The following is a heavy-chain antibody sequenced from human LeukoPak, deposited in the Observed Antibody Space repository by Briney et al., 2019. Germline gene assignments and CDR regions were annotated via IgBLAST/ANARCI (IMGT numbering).Heavy chain of an antibody. D-gene: IGHD1-26*01. CDR2: INRDGSGT. V-gene: IGHV3-74*01. CDR1: GFSFSYFW. Sequence: PGGSLRLSCAASGFSFSYFWMHWVRQAPGKGLVWVSRINRDGSGTSYADSVKGRFTISRDNAKNTLSLQMNSLRAEYTAVYYCTRDLEDRGSPDDAFDIWGQGTMVTVSS. J-gene: IGHJ3*02. CDR3: TRDLEDRGSPDDAFDI.